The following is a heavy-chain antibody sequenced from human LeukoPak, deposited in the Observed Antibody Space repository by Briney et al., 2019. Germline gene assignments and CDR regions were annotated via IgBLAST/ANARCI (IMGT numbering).Heavy chain of an antibody. V-gene: IGHV3-21*01. CDR2: ISSGSVYI. J-gene: IGHJ6*04. Sequence: GGSLRLSCAASRFTFSDYSMNWVRQAPGKGLQWVASISSGSVYIYYADSMKGRFTISRDNAKNSMYLQMYSLRAEDTAVYYCAELGITMIGGVWGKGTTVTISS. D-gene: IGHD3-10*02. CDR3: AELGITMIGGV. CDR1: RFTFSDYS.